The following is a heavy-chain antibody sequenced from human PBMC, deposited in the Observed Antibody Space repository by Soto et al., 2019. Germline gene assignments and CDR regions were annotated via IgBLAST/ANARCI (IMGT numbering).Heavy chain of an antibody. J-gene: IGHJ5*02. D-gene: IGHD2-2*01. CDR3: VREYCSKTSCYEGRWFDP. Sequence: ASVKVSCKASVYTFTSDDVNWLLQATGQRHEWMGWMNPNSRNPGYAHKFQGRVTITRNTSISTAYIELISMSSKDTAGYYSVREYCSKTSCYEGRWFDPWGQGTLVTVSS. CDR2: MNPNSRNP. CDR1: VYTFTSDD. V-gene: IGHV1-8*01.